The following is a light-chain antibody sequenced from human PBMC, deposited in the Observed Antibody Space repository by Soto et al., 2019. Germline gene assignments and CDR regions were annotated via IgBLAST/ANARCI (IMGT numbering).Light chain of an antibody. V-gene: IGKV1-39*01. CDR3: QQSYSTPWT. CDR2: AAS. J-gene: IGKJ1*01. CDR1: QSISNY. Sequence: DIQMTQSPSSLSASVGDRVTITCRASQSISNYLNWYQQKPGKAPKLLIYAASSLQSGVPSRFSGSGSGTDFTLTISSLQPEYFATYYCQQSYSTPWTFGQGTKVDIK.